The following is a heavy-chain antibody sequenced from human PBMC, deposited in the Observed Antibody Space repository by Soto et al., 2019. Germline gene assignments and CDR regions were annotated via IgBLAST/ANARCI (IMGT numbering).Heavy chain of an antibody. CDR1: GFTFSSYW. Sequence: GGSLRLSCAASGFTFSSYWMSWVRQAPGKGLEWVANIKQDGSEKYYVDSVKGRFTISRDNAKNSLYLQMNSLRAEDTAVYYCARASEDIRFSLADVWGKGTTVTVSS. CDR2: IKQDGSEK. D-gene: IGHD3-3*01. V-gene: IGHV3-7*01. J-gene: IGHJ6*04. CDR3: ARASEDIRFSLADV.